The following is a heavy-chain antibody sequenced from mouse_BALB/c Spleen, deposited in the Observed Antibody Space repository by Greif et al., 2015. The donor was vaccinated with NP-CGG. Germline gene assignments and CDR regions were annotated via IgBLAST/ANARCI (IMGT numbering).Heavy chain of an antibody. CDR1: GFTFSSYT. J-gene: IGHJ4*01. CDR2: ISSGGSYT. Sequence: EVKVVDSGGGLVKPGGSLKLSCAASGFTFSSYTMSWVRQTPEERLEWVATISSGGSYTYYPDSVKGRFTISRDNAKNTLYLQMSSLKSEDTAMYYCTRGGNYAMDYWGQGTSVTVSS. V-gene: IGHV5-6-4*01. D-gene: IGHD2-14*01. CDR3: TRGGNYAMDY.